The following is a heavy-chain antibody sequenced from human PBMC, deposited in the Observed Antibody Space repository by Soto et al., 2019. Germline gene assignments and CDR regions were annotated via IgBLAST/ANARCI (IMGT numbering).Heavy chain of an antibody. CDR3: ARSYYDSSGYPTIDY. CDR1: SGFTFSSHW. CDR2: ISSSSSTI. J-gene: IGHJ4*02. D-gene: IGHD3-22*01. V-gene: IGHV3-48*02. Sequence: GGSLRLSCVSSSGFTFSSHWMHWVRQAPGKGLVWVSYISSSSSTIHHADPVKGRFTISRDNAKNSLYLQMNSLRDDDTAVYYCARSYYDSSGYPTIDYWGQGTLVTVSS.